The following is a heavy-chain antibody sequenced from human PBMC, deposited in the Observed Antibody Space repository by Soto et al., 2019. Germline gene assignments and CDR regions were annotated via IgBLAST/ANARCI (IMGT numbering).Heavy chain of an antibody. CDR2: LYYTGKT. V-gene: IGHV4-39*01. CDR1: GGSVSSSVYW. Sequence: SETLSLTCTVSGGSVSSSVYWWGWIRQPPGKGPEWIGSLYYTGKTFYNPSLKSRVTISVDTSKNQISLKVKSVTAADTAVYYCARHFGDQMFYDYWGQGTLVTSPQ. CDR3: ARHFGDQMFYDY. J-gene: IGHJ4*02. D-gene: IGHD3-10*01.